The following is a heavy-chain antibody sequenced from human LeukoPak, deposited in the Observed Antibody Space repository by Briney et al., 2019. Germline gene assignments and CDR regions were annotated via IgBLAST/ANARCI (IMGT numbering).Heavy chain of an antibody. J-gene: IGHJ6*03. CDR2: IKQDGSEK. V-gene: IGHV3-7*01. CDR3: ARSVRDYDFWSGSYYYYMDV. D-gene: IGHD3-3*01. CDR1: GFTFSSYW. Sequence: GGSLRLSXAASGFTFSSYWMSWVRQAPGKGLEWVANIKQDGSEKYYVDSVKGRFTISRDNAKNSLYLQMNSLRAEDTAVYYCARSVRDYDFWSGSYYYYMDVWGKGTTVTVSS.